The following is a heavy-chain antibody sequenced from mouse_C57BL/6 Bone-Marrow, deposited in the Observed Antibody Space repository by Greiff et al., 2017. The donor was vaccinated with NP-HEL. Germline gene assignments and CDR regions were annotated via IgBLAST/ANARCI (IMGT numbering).Heavy chain of an antibody. CDR1: GYTFPRYW. CDR2: INPSSGYP. D-gene: IGHD1-1*01. CDR3: ARAGYYGPYYYAMDY. V-gene: IGHV1-7*01. Sequence: VQLQESGAELAKPGASVKLSCKASGYTFPRYWMPWVKPRPGQGLEWIGYINPSSGYPKYNQKFKAKAPLPADKSSSTAYMQLSSLTYEDSAVYYCARAGYYGPYYYAMDYWGQGTSVTVSA. J-gene: IGHJ4*01.